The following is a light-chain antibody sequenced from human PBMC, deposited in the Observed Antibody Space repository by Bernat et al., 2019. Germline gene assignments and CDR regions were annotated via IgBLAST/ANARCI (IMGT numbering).Light chain of an antibody. CDR3: SSYAGSNNYV. V-gene: IGLV2-8*01. Sequence: QSALTQPPSASGSPGQAVTISCTRTSSDVGGYNYVSWDQQHPGKAPKLMISEVTKRPSGVPDHSSGSKPGNTASLTVSRLQTEAAADYYCSSYAGSNNYVFGTGTMVTVL. CDR1: SSDVGGYNY. CDR2: EVT. J-gene: IGLJ1*01.